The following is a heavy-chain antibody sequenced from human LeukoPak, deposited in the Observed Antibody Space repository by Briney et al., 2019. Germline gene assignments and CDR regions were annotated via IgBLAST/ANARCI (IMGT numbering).Heavy chain of an antibody. CDR2: IYHSGST. CDR3: ARTPNDYGDPGAFDI. J-gene: IGHJ3*02. CDR1: GGSISSSNW. D-gene: IGHD4-17*01. Sequence: PSGTLSLTCAVSGGSISSSNWWSWVRQPPGKGLEWIGEIYHSGSTNYNPSLKSRVTISVDKSKNQFSLKLSSVTAADTAVYYCARTPNDYGDPGAFDIWGQGTMVTVSS. V-gene: IGHV4-4*02.